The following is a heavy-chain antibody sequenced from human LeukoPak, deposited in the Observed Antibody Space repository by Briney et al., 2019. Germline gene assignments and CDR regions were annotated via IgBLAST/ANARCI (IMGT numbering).Heavy chain of an antibody. CDR2: TKQDGSEK. D-gene: IGHD6-13*01. J-gene: IGHJ4*02. CDR1: GFSVSGYW. Sequence: GGSLRLSCAVSGFSVSGYWMTWVRQAPGKGLEWVANTKQDGSEKNYVDSVKGRFTISRDNAENSLFLQVNSLRVEDTAVYYCAREWQGGIAAAGTRIEGDYWGQGTLVAVSS. V-gene: IGHV3-7*01. CDR3: AREWQGGIAAAGTRIEGDY.